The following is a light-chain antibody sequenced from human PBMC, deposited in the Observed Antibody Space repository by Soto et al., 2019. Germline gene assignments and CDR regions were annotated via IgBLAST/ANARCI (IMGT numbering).Light chain of an antibody. CDR1: SSDFGNFNY. CDR3: SSYTSINTQL. Sequence: QSVLTQPASVSGSPGQSITISCTGASSDFGNFNYVSWYQQHPGKVPKLIIYEVTSRPSGVSNRFSGSKSDNTASLTISGLQAEDAAYYYCSSYTSINTQLFGGGTKLTVL. CDR2: EVT. J-gene: IGLJ3*02. V-gene: IGLV2-14*01.